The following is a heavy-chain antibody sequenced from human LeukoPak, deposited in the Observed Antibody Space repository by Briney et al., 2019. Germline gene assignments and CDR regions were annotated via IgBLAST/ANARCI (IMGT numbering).Heavy chain of an antibody. CDR3: ARGHSSGWYSNWFDP. D-gene: IGHD6-19*01. CDR2: IYYSGST. Sequence: SETLSLTCTVSGGSISSYYWSWIRQPPGKGLEWIGYIYYSGSTNYNPSLKSRVTISVDTSKNQLSLKLSSVTAADTAVYYCARGHSSGWYSNWFDPWGQGTLVTVSS. J-gene: IGHJ5*02. V-gene: IGHV4-59*08. CDR1: GGSISSYY.